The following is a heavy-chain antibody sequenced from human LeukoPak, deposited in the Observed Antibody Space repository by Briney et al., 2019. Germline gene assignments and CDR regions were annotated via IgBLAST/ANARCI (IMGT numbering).Heavy chain of an antibody. CDR2: IWYDGSNK. CDR3: ARDLYYYYGMDV. CDR1: GFTFSSYG. V-gene: IGHV3-33*01. Sequence: PGGSLRLSCAASGFTFSSYGMHWVRQAPGKGLEWVAVIWYDGSNKYYADSVKGRFTISRDNSKNTLYLQMNSLRAKDTAVYYCARDLYYYYGMDVWGQGTTVTVSS. J-gene: IGHJ6*02.